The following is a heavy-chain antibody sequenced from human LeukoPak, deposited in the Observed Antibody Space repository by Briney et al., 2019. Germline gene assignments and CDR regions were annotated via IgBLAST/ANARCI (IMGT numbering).Heavy chain of an antibody. D-gene: IGHD2-2*01. V-gene: IGHV1-18*01. CDR3: ASSSPTASEYCSNTSCPNPLDY. CDR2: ISAYNGNT. CDR1: GYTFTSYG. Sequence: ASVKVSCKASGYTFTSYGISWLRQAPGQGLAWMGWISAYNGNTDYAQKLQGRVTMTIDTSTSTAYMELRSLRSDDTAVYYDASSSPTASEYCSNTSCPNPLDYWGQGTLVTVSS. J-gene: IGHJ4*02.